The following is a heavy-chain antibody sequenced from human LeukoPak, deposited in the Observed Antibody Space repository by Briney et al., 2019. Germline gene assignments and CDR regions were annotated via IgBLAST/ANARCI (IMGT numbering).Heavy chain of an antibody. CDR2: LYSDGST. V-gene: IGHV3-53*05. D-gene: IGHD3-22*01. Sequence: PGGSLRLSCAASGFTVSRNYMSWVRQAPGKGLEWVSVLYSDGSTYHADSVKGRFTISRDNSKNTLNLHMNSLRAEDTAVYYCAKDPTHYRVWDYYETIGLSYWGQGTLATVSS. J-gene: IGHJ4*02. CDR3: AKDPTHYRVWDYYETIGLSY. CDR1: GFTVSRNY.